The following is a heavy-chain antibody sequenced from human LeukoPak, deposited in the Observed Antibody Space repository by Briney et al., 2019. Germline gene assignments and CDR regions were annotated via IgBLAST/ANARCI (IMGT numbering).Heavy chain of an antibody. J-gene: IGHJ4*02. V-gene: IGHV3-21*01. CDR2: ISSSSSYI. Sequence: PGGSLRLSCAASGFTFSSYSMNWVRQAPGKGLEWVSSISSSSSYIYYADSVKGRFTISRDNSKNTLYLQMNSLRAEDTAVYYCARDSLNTYYDFWSGYLDYWGQGTLVTVSS. D-gene: IGHD3-3*01. CDR3: ARDSLNTYYDFWSGYLDY. CDR1: GFTFSSYS.